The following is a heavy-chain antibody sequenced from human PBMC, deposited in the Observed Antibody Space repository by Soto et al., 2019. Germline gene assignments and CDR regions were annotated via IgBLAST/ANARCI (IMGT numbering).Heavy chain of an antibody. Sequence: QVQLVESGGGVVQPGRSLRLSCAASGFTFSSYAMHWVRQAPGKGLEWVAVISYDGSNKYYADSVKGRFTISRDNSKNTLYLQVNSLRAEDTAVYYCARGGRYYGSGSYDYWGQGTLVTVSS. CDR2: ISYDGSNK. CDR1: GFTFSSYA. D-gene: IGHD3-10*01. CDR3: ARGGRYYGSGSYDY. J-gene: IGHJ4*02. V-gene: IGHV3-30-3*01.